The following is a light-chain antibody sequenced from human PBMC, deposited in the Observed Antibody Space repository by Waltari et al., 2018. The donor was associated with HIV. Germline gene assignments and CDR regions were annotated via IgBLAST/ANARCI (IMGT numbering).Light chain of an antibody. CDR2: VAS. V-gene: IGKV1-33*01. CDR1: RDISNQ. J-gene: IGKJ1*01. CDR3: HQYANVPWT. Sequence: DIEMTQYPASLSASVGERVTITGVASRDISNQLDWYQQKPGTAPQLLIYVASNVETALPSRFSGSGSGTDFTFTISSLQPEVSAIYSCHQYANVPWTFGQGPRVEIK.